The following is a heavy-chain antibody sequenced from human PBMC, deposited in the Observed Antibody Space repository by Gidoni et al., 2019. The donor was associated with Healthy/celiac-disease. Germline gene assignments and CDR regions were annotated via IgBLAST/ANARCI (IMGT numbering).Heavy chain of an antibody. Sequence: QVQLVQSGAEVKKPGSSVTVSCQASGGTFSSSAISWVRQAPGQGLEWMGGIIPIVGTANYAQKFQGRVTITADESTSTAYMELSSLRSEDTAVYYCARVNIVATIGTQSYFDYWGQGTLVTVSS. CDR1: GGTFSSSA. D-gene: IGHD5-12*01. J-gene: IGHJ4*02. CDR2: IIPIVGTA. V-gene: IGHV1-69*01. CDR3: ARVNIVATIGTQSYFDY.